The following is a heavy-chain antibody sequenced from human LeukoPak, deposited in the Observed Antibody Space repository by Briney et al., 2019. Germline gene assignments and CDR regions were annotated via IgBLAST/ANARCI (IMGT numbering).Heavy chain of an antibody. CDR1: GFTFSSYG. J-gene: IGHJ4*02. CDR3: ARDWFHAIDY. V-gene: IGHV3-30*02. Sequence: GGSLRLSCAASGFTFSSYGMHWVRQAPGKGLEWVAFIPYDGNNEYYADSMKGRFTISRDNSKNTLYLQMNSLRAEDTAVYYCARDWFHAIDYWGQGTLVTVSS. CDR2: IPYDGNNE. D-gene: IGHD2/OR15-2a*01.